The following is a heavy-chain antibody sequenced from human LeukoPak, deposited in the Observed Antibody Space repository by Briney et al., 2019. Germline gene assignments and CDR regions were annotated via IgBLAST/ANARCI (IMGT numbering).Heavy chain of an antibody. CDR1: GGPFSSGGYY. CDR3: ARGGGSYYYDSSGSGAFDI. J-gene: IGHJ3*02. V-gene: IGHV4-61*08. Sequence: SETLSLTCTVSGGPFSSGGYYWSWIRQHPGEGLEWIGYIYYSGSTNYNPSLKSRVTISVDTSKNQFSPKLSSVTAADTAVYYCARGGGSYYYDSSGSGAFDIWGQGTMVTVSS. CDR2: IYYSGST. D-gene: IGHD3-22*01.